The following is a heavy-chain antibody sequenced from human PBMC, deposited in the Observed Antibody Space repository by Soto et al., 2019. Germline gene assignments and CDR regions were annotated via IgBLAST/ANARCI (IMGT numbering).Heavy chain of an antibody. V-gene: IGHV1-46*01. D-gene: IGHD2-2*01. J-gene: IGHJ6*02. CDR3: GRPQIASHYFFGMEG. Sequence: QVQLVQSGAEVKKPGASVKVSCKASGYTFTSYYMHWVRQAPGQGLEWMGIIHPSGTTTDYAQKFQGRVTLTRGPVPGPYYMELSSLRSENTAVYYRGRPQIASHYFFGMEGWGQGTTVTVSS. CDR1: GYTFTSYY. CDR2: IHPSGTTT.